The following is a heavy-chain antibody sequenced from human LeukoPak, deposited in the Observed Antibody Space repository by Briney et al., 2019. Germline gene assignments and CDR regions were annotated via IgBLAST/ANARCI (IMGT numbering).Heavy chain of an antibody. CDR1: GYTFTSSA. CDR2: INAGNGGA. J-gene: IGHJ4*02. V-gene: IGHV1-3*01. D-gene: IGHD2-15*01. Sequence: GASVKVSCKASGYTFTSSAIHWLRQAPGHRLEWLGWINAGNGGAKYSQNFQGRVTFSRDTSASTAYVELSSLRSEDTAVFYCARVWCPSGSCDSAFDYWGQGTLVIVSS. CDR3: ARVWCPSGSCDSAFDY.